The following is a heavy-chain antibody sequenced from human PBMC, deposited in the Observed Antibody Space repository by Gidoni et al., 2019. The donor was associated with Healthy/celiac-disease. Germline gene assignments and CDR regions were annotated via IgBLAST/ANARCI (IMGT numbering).Heavy chain of an antibody. J-gene: IGHJ3*02. CDR3: AKDPGGGQGVVFGAFDI. CDR1: GFTFSSYA. CDR2: MRGRGGSI. V-gene: IGHV3-23*01. D-gene: IGHD2-21*01. Sequence: VRLLDAGGVWVRPGGSLELSCGPPGFTFSSYARSWVRQAPGKGLVWVSAMRGRGGSIYYADPVKGRFTISRDNPKNTVYLQVNSVRDEDTRVYYCAKDPGGGQGVVFGAFDIWGQGKIV.